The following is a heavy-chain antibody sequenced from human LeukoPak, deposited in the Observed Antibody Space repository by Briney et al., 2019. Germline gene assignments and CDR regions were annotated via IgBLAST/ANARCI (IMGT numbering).Heavy chain of an antibody. V-gene: IGHV1-2*02. CDR2: INPNSGGT. J-gene: IGHJ4*02. CDR3: ARGYCSSTSCEFDY. CDR1: GYTITSYY. D-gene: IGHD2-2*01. Sequence: GSLKVSCKASGYTITSYYMHWVRQAPGQGLEWMGWINPNSGGTNYVQKFQGRVTMTRDTSITTAYMEVSGLRSDDTAVYYCARGYCSSTSCEFDYWGQGTLVTVSS.